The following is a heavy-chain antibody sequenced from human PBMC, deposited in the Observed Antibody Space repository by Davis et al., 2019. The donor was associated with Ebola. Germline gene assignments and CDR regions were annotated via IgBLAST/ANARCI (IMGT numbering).Heavy chain of an antibody. V-gene: IGHV4-4*02. CDR3: ARYYVWGSYRYAFDI. D-gene: IGHD3-16*02. Sequence: MPSGTLSLTCAVSGGSISSSNWWSWVRQPPGKGLEWIGEIYHSGSTNYNPSLKSRVTISVDKSKNQFSLKLSSVTAADTAVYYCARYYVWGSYRYAFDIWGQGTMVTVSS. CDR2: IYHSGST. CDR1: GGSISSSNW. J-gene: IGHJ3*02.